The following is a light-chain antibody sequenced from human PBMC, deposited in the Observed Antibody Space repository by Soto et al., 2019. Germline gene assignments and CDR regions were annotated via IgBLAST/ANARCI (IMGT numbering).Light chain of an antibody. CDR3: QQYGSSPWT. Sequence: EIVLTQSPGTLSLSPGERATLSCRASQSVSSNYLAWYQQKPGQAPRPLIYGASSRATGIPDRFSGSGAGTDFTLTISRLWSEDFAVYYCQQYGSSPWTFGQGTKVEIK. CDR2: GAS. V-gene: IGKV3-20*01. J-gene: IGKJ1*01. CDR1: QSVSSNY.